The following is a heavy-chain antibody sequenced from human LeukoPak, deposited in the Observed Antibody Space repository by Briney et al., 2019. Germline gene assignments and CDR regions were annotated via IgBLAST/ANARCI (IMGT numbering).Heavy chain of an antibody. CDR3: ARHVDSSGWYRSYFDY. CDR2: IYYSGST. CDR1: GGSISSSSYY. D-gene: IGHD6-19*01. Sequence: SETLSLTCTVSGGSISSSSYYWGWIRQPPGKGLEWIGSIYYSGSTYYNPSLKSRVTISVDTSKNQFSLKLRSVSAADTAVYYCARHVDSSGWYRSYFDYWGQGTLVTVSS. J-gene: IGHJ4*02. V-gene: IGHV4-39*01.